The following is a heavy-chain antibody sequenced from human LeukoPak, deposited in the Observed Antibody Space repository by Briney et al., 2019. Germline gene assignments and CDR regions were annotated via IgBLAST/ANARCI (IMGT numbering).Heavy chain of an antibody. D-gene: IGHD6-19*01. J-gene: IGHJ4*02. CDR3: AKDTGYSSL. V-gene: IGHV3-30*18. CDR1: GFTFRDFG. CDR2: ISYDGRS. Sequence: GGSLRLSCAASGFTFRDFGMHWVRQAPGKGLEWVAIISYDGRSNYADFVKGRFTISGDNPKNAVYLQMSSVRPEDTAMYHYAKDTGYSSLWGQGTLVIVSA.